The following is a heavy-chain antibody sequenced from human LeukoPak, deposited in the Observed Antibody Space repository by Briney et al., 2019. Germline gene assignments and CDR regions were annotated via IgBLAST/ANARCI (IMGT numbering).Heavy chain of an antibody. CDR1: GGSFSGYY. D-gene: IGHD3-3*01. V-gene: IGHV4-34*01. CDR2: INHSGST. J-gene: IGHJ3*02. CDR3: ARDKGGYDFWSGSGDAFDI. Sequence: SETLSLTCAVYGGSFSGYYWSWIRQPPGKGLEWIGEINHSGSTNYNPSLKSRVTISVDTSKNQFSLKLSSVTAADTAVYYCARDKGGYDFWSGSGDAFDIWGQGTMVTVSS.